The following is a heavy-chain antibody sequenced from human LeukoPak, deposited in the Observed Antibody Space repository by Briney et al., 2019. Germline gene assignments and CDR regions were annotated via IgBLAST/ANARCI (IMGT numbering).Heavy chain of an antibody. J-gene: IGHJ4*02. CDR3: ARVRDYYDSSGYYLDY. V-gene: IGHV4-61*02. CDR2: IYASGST. Sequence: PSETLSLTCTVSGGSISSDHYYWSWIRQPAGKGLEWSGRIYASGSTNYNPSLKSRVTMSVDTSKNQFSLKLSSVTAADTAVYYCARVRDYYDSSGYYLDYWGQASLVTVSS. CDR1: GGSISSDHYY. D-gene: IGHD3-22*01.